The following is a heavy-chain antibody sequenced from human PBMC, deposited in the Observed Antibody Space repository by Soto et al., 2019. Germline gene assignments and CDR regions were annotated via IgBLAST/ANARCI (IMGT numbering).Heavy chain of an antibody. V-gene: IGHV1-69*08. CDR1: GGTFSSYT. CDR2: IITILGIA. J-gene: IGHJ3*02. Sequence: QVQLVQSGAEVKKPGSSVKVSCKASGGTFSSYTISWVRQAPGQGLEWMGRIITILGIANYAQKFQGRVTITANKSTSTAYMELSSLRSEDTAVYYGARDGDIVVVPAATTSAFDIWGQGTMVTVSS. CDR3: ARDGDIVVVPAATTSAFDI. D-gene: IGHD2-2*01.